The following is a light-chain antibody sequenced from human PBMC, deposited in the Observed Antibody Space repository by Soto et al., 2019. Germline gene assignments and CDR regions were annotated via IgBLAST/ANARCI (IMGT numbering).Light chain of an antibody. CDR1: QTISSW. J-gene: IGKJ3*01. V-gene: IGKV1-5*03. CDR3: QHWNSYPLT. Sequence: DIQMTQSPSTLSGSVGDRVTITCRASQTISSWLAWYQQKPGKAPKLLIYKASTLKRGVPSRFSGSGSGTAFTLTNSSLQPDDVAAYYCQHWNSYPLTFGPGTTVDIK. CDR2: KAS.